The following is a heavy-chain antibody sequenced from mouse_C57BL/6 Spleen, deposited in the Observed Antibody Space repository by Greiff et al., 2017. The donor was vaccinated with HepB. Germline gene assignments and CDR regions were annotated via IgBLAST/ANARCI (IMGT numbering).Heavy chain of an antibody. Sequence: QVQLQQPGAELVKPGASVKLSCKASGYTFTSYWMHWVKQRPGQGPEWIGMIHPNSGSTNYNEKFKSKATLTVDKSSSTAYMQLSSLTSEDSAVYYCAPTGTSPYFDVWGTGTTVTVSS. CDR2: IHPNSGST. V-gene: IGHV1-64*01. CDR1: GYTFTSYW. J-gene: IGHJ1*03. CDR3: APTGTSPYFDV. D-gene: IGHD4-1*02.